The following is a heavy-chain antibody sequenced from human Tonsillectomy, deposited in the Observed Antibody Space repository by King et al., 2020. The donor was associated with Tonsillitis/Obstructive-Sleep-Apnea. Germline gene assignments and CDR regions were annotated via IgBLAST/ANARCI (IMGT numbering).Heavy chain of an antibody. CDR1: GFPFINYA. CDR3: ARGRVGPTGGHWLDP. Sequence: QLVQSGAEVKKPGASVKVSCQASGFPFINYAMHWVRQAPGQGLEWMGWINAGNGNTKYSQTLQGRFAITRDTSASTAYMELSSLRSEDTAVYYCARGRVGPTGGHWLDPWGQGTLVTVSS. D-gene: IGHD1-26*01. J-gene: IGHJ5*02. V-gene: IGHV1-3*01. CDR2: INAGNGNT.